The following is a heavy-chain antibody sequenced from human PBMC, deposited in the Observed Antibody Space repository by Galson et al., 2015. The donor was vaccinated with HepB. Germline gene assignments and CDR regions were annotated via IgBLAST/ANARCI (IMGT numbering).Heavy chain of an antibody. V-gene: IGHV3-33*06. J-gene: IGHJ4*02. CDR2: IWYDGRGE. CDR1: AVVVRNYS. Sequence: LGHSALTSAVVVRNYSRHWAAQAPGKGLGGVRVIWYDGRGEKYADGVRGGFTISRDHFRNTLYLQMSSLGVEDAALYYCEKLDSSGCSWGQGTLVTVSS. CDR3: EKLDSSGCS. D-gene: IGHD3-22*01.